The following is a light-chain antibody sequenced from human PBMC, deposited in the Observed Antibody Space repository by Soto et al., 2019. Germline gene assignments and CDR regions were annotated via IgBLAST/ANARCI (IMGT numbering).Light chain of an antibody. Sequence: DIQMTQSPSSVSASVGDRVTITCRASQAITRSLAWYQQKPGEAPKLLIYAASILQSGVPSRFTGSGSGTDFTLTISSLQPEDFATYYCQQVYSFPHTFGQGTKLEV. CDR3: QQVYSFPHT. CDR1: QAITRS. V-gene: IGKV1-12*01. CDR2: AAS. J-gene: IGKJ2*01.